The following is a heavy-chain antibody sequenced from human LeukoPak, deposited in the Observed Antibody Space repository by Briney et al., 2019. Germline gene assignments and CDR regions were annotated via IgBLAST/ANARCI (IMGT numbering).Heavy chain of an antibody. Sequence: NPSESLSLTCAVYGGSFSGYYWSRIRQPPGKGLEWIGEINHSGSTNYNPSLKSRVTMSVDTSKHQFSLKLSSVTAADTAVYYCARLPYCSGGSCYFDYWGQGTLVTVSS. CDR2: INHSGST. CDR1: GGSFSGYY. D-gene: IGHD2-15*01. J-gene: IGHJ4*02. CDR3: ARLPYCSGGSCYFDY. V-gene: IGHV4-34*01.